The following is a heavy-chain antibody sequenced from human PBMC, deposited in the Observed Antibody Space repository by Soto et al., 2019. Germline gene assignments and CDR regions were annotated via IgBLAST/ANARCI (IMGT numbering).Heavy chain of an antibody. Sequence: EVQLLESGGGLVQPGGSLRLSCAASGFTFNRHAMSWVRQAPGKGLEWVSAISGSGSKTYYADSVKGRFTISRDNSKNAQYLQMNSRRDEDTAVYYCARENMARGGLFDDWGQGTLVTVSS. CDR2: ISGSGSKT. V-gene: IGHV3-23*01. CDR1: GFTFNRHA. D-gene: IGHD3-10*01. CDR3: ARENMARGGLFDD. J-gene: IGHJ4*02.